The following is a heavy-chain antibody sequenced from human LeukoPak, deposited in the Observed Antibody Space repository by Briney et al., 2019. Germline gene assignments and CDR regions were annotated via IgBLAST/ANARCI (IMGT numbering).Heavy chain of an antibody. CDR3: ARDPNYYDSRGYQGLFDY. CDR1: GYTFTSYY. V-gene: IGHV1-46*01. J-gene: IGHJ4*02. Sequence: ASVKVSCKASGYTFTSYYMHWVRQAPGQGLEWMGIINPSGGSTSYAQKFQGRVTMTRDTSTSTVYMELSSLRSEDTAVYYCARDPNYYDSRGYQGLFDYWGQGTLVTVSS. CDR2: INPSGGST. D-gene: IGHD3-22*01.